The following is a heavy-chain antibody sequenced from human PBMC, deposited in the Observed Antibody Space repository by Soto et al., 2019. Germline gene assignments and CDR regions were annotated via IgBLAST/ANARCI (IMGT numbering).Heavy chain of an antibody. D-gene: IGHD4-4*01. CDR3: AGVDDYKNWFDP. Sequence: PSETLSLTCTVSGGSVSSGSYSWSWIRQPPGKGLEWIGYIYYSGSTNYNPSLKSRVTISVDTSKNQFSLKLSSVTAADTAVYYCAGVDDYKNWFDPWGQGTLVTVSS. J-gene: IGHJ5*02. V-gene: IGHV4-61*01. CDR1: GGSVSSGSYS. CDR2: IYYSGST.